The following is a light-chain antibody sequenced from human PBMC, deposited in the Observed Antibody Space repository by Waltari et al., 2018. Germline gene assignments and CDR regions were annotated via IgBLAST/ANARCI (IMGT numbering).Light chain of an antibody. CDR2: DAS. Sequence: CRASQSFTRYLAWYQHKPGQAPRLLIYDASTRAAGIADRFTGSGFGTDFTLTISSLEPEDSAVYYCQHYVRLPVTFGQGTKVEI. CDR3: QHYVRLPVT. J-gene: IGKJ1*01. CDR1: QSFTRY. V-gene: IGKV3-11*01.